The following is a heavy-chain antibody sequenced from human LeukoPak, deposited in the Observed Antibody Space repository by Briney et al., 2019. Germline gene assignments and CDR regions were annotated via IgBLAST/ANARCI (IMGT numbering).Heavy chain of an antibody. D-gene: IGHD6-13*01. Sequence: GRSLRLSCAASGFTFGDYAMHWVRHAPGKGLEWVSGISWNSGSIGYADSVKGRFTISRDNAKNSLYLQMNSLRAEDTALYYCANSIAAAGGYYYGMDVWGQGTTVTVSS. J-gene: IGHJ6*02. CDR2: ISWNSGSI. CDR3: ANSIAAAGGYYYGMDV. V-gene: IGHV3-9*01. CDR1: GFTFGDYA.